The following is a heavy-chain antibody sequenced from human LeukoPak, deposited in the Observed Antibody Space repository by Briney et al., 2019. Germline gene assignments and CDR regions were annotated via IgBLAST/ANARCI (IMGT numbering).Heavy chain of an antibody. CDR3: AREGVGASYDY. V-gene: IGHV3-30*04. Sequence: PGGSLRLSCAASGFTFSSYAMHWVRQAPGKGLEWVAVISSDGSNEYYADSVKGRFTISRDNSKNTLYLQMNSLRAEDTAVHFCAREGVGASYDYWGQGTLVTVSS. CDR1: GFTFSSYA. J-gene: IGHJ4*02. CDR2: ISSDGSNE. D-gene: IGHD1-26*01.